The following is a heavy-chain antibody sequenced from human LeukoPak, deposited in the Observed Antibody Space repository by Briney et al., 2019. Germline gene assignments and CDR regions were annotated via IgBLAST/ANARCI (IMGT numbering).Heavy chain of an antibody. J-gene: IGHJ1*01. Sequence: PGGSLRLSCASSEFSLSDYGMHWVRQAPGKGLEWMAVMWYDGSRALHADSVKGRFTISRDISKSTLYLQMDSLRAEDTAVYYCAKSRDGYHHGLLWGQGTLVTVSS. D-gene: IGHD5-24*01. V-gene: IGHV3-33*06. CDR2: MWYDGSRA. CDR3: AKSRDGYHHGLL. CDR1: EFSLSDYG.